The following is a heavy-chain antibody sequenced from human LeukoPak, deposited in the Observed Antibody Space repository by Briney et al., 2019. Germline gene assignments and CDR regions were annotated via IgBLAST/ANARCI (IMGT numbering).Heavy chain of an antibody. V-gene: IGHV5-51*01. CDR1: GYNFCCYW. CDR2: VYPADSDT. Sequence: GESLKISFQGSGYNFCCYWIGWVRRMPGKGGGWMGIVYPADSDTRYSPSFRGQVTISADKSITTAYLQWSSLTASDTAMYYCARLKNYDYGMDVWGQGTTVTVSS. D-gene: IGHD3-10*01. CDR3: ARLKNYDYGMDV. J-gene: IGHJ6*02.